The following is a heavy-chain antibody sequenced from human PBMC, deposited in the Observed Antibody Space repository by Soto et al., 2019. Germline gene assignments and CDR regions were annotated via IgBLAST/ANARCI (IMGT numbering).Heavy chain of an antibody. Sequence: QVQLQESGPGLVKPSETLSLTCTVSGGSISSYYWSWIRQPPGKGLEWIGYIYYSGSTNYNPSLKSRVTISVDTSKNQFSLKLSSVTAADTAVYYGARRWGDAFDIWGQGTMVTVSS. CDR3: ARRWGDAFDI. CDR1: GGSISSYY. CDR2: IYYSGST. J-gene: IGHJ3*02. D-gene: IGHD3-16*01. V-gene: IGHV4-59*08.